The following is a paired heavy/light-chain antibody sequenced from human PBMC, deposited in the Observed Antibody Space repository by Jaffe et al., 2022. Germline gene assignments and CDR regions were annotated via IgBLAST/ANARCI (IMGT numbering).Heavy chain of an antibody. CDR2: INPNSGGT. Sequence: QVQLVQSGAEVKKPGASVKVSCKASGYTFTDYFLHWVRQAPGQGLEWMGWINPNSGGTNYAQKFQGRVTMTRDTSISTAYMELSRLISDDTAVYYCARLDYGDQGGAFHIWGQGTMLTVSS. J-gene: IGHJ3*02. D-gene: IGHD4-17*01. V-gene: IGHV1-2*02. CDR3: ARLDYGDQGGAFHI. CDR1: GYTFTDYF.
Light chain of an antibody. CDR1: QSISRY. CDR2: AAS. CDR3: QQRYNTPPT. V-gene: IGKV1-39*01. J-gene: IGKJ1*01. Sequence: DIQMTQSPSSLSASVGDRVTITCRASQSISRYLNWYQQKPGKAPKLLIYAASSLQRGVPSRFSGSGSGTDFTLTISSLQAEDFATYYCQQRYNTPPTFGQGTKVEIK.